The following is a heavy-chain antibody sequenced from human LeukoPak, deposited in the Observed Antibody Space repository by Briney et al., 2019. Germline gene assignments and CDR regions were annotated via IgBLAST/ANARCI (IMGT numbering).Heavy chain of an antibody. J-gene: IGHJ4*02. Sequence: LRPFFEDRGLTYSCCALSWVDQATNKELHGVSAISGSGGNTYYEDVVKGRFTISRDNSKNTLYLQMNSLRAEDTAVYYCAKDRVARAGKYYYDSSPISGIFACWGQGTLVTVSS. CDR2: ISGSGGNT. CDR3: AKDRVARAGKYYYDSSPISGIFAC. D-gene: IGHD3-22*01. CDR1: GLTYSCCA. V-gene: IGHV3-23*01.